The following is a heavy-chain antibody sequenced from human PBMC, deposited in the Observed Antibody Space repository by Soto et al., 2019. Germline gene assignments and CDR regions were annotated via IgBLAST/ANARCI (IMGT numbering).Heavy chain of an antibody. Sequence: EVQLLHSGGGLVQPGESLRLSCAASGFTFSNYAMTWVRQAPGKGLEWVSSISTSGASTFYADSVRVRFTISRDNSKNTLYLQLSSLRAEDTAVYYCAKAGDSSGYYSLQYFDYWGQGTLVTVSS. CDR3: AKAGDSSGYYSLQYFDY. CDR1: GFTFSNYA. J-gene: IGHJ4*02. CDR2: ISTSGAST. D-gene: IGHD3-22*01. V-gene: IGHV3-23*01.